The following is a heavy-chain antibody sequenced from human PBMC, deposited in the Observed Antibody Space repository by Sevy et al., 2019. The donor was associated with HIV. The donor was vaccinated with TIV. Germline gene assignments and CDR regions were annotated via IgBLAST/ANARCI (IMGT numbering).Heavy chain of an antibody. CDR1: GFTFSDFR. CDR3: ARDKGEILSPAFDY. CDR2: ISYDARNTK. Sequence: GGSLRLSCAASGFTFSDFRMHWVRQAPGKGLEWVAVISYDARNTKYNPDSVKGRFTISRDNSKNTLYLQINSLRPEDTAIYYCARDKGEILSPAFDYWGQGTLVTVSS. D-gene: IGHD3-16*01. V-gene: IGHV3-30*04. J-gene: IGHJ4*02.